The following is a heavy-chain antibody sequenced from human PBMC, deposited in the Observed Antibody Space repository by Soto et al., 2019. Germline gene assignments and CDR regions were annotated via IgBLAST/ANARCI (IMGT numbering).Heavy chain of an antibody. V-gene: IGHV1-69*08. Sequence: QVQLVQSGAEVKKPGSSVKVSCKASGGTFSSYTISWVRQAPGQGLEWMGRIIPILGIANYAQKFQGRVTITADKSTSTAYMEMSRLGSEDTAVYYCARESALTGTIDYWGQGTLVTVSS. CDR2: IIPILGIA. CDR3: ARESALTGTIDY. D-gene: IGHD1-1*01. CDR1: GGTFSSYT. J-gene: IGHJ4*02.